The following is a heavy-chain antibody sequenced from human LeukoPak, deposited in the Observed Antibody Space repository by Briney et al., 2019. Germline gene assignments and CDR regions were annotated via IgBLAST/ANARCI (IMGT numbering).Heavy chain of an antibody. J-gene: IGHJ6*03. CDR1: GYTFTSYG. D-gene: IGHD4-17*01. CDR3: ARAMDYGDYYYYLDV. CDR2: IIPMFGTT. V-gene: IGHV1-69*06. Sequence: ASVKVSCKASGYTFTSYGISWVRQAPGQGLEWMGGIIPMFGTTNYAQKFQGRVTITADKSTTTAYMELSSLRSDDTAVYYCARAMDYGDYYYYLDVWGKGTTVTVSS.